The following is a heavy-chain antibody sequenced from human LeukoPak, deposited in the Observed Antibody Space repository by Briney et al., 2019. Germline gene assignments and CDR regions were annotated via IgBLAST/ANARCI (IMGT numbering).Heavy chain of an antibody. CDR2: ISSSSSYI. D-gene: IGHD2-2*01. V-gene: IGHV3-21*01. Sequence: PGGSLRLSCAASGFTFSSYTMNWVRQAPGKGLEWVSSISSSSSYIYYADSVKGRFTISRDNAMNSLYLQMNSLRAEDTAIYYCARAGYCSSASCYPPGAFDIWGQGTMVTVSS. CDR1: GFTFSSYT. CDR3: ARAGYCSSASCYPPGAFDI. J-gene: IGHJ3*02.